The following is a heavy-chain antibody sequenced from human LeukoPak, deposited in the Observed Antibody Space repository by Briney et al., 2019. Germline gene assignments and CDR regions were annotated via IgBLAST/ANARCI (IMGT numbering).Heavy chain of an antibody. V-gene: IGHV3-30*02. CDR3: AKGSFYCNDNSCPQYYYYRDV. D-gene: IGHD2/OR15-2a*01. CDR1: GYTFSRHG. CDR2: IRYDGSNK. Sequence: GGSLRLSCAASGYTFSRHGIHWVRQAPGKGLEGVAFIRYDGSNKYYADSVKGRFTISRDDSKNTLYLQMNSLRVEDTAVYYCAKGSFYCNDNSCPQYYYYRDVWGKGTTVTVSS. J-gene: IGHJ6*03.